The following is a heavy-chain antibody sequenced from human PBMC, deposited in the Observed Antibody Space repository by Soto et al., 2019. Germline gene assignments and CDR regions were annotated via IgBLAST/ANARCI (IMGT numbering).Heavy chain of an antibody. D-gene: IGHD3-22*01. CDR3: VKDTWGCDYYDSSGYPIDY. V-gene: IGHV3-64D*06. CDR2: ISSNGGST. Sequence: VGSLRLSCSASGFTFSSYAMHWVRQAPGKGLEYVSAISSNGGSTYYADSVKGRFTISRDNSKNTLYLQMSSLRAEDTAVYYCVKDTWGCDYYDSSGYPIDYWGQGTLVTVSS. J-gene: IGHJ4*02. CDR1: GFTFSSYA.